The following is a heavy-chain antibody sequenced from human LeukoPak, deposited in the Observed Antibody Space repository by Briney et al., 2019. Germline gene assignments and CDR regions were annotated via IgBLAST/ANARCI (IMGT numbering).Heavy chain of an antibody. D-gene: IGHD2-2*02. CDR2: IIPIFGTA. Sequence: SVKVSCKASGGTFSSYAISWVRQAPGQGLEWMGGIIPIFGTANYAQKFQGRVTITADESTSTAYMELSSLRSEDTAVYYCASGGKPAAIPYYYYYMDVWGKGTTVTVSS. J-gene: IGHJ6*03. CDR3: ASGGKPAAIPYYYYYMDV. V-gene: IGHV1-69*13. CDR1: GGTFSSYA.